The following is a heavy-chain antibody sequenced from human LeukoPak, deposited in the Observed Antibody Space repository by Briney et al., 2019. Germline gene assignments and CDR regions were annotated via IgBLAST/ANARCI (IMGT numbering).Heavy chain of an antibody. J-gene: IGHJ4*02. D-gene: IGHD6-19*01. Sequence: SETLSLTCTVSGGSISSYYWSWIRQPPGKGLEWIGYIYYSGSTNYNPSLKSRVTISVDTSKNQFSLKLSSVTAADTAVYYCARALSSGWSGVYFDYWGQGTLVTVSS. V-gene: IGHV4-59*08. CDR3: ARALSSGWSGVYFDY. CDR2: IYYSGST. CDR1: GGSISSYY.